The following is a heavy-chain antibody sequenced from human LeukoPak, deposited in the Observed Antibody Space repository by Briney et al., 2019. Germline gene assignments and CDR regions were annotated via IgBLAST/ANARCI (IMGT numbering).Heavy chain of an antibody. V-gene: IGHV3-30*02. CDR1: GFTFSSYG. Sequence: GGSLRLSCAASGFTFSSYGMHWVRQAPGKGLEWVAFIRYDGSNKYYADSVKGRFTISRDNSKNTLYLRMNSLRAEDTAVYYCAKDTTPPKAGFDPWGQGTLVTVSS. CDR3: AKDTTPPKAGFDP. D-gene: IGHD1-14*01. CDR2: IRYDGSNK. J-gene: IGHJ5*02.